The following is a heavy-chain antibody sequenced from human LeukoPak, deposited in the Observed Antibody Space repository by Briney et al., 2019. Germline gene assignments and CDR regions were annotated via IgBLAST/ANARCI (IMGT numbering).Heavy chain of an antibody. V-gene: IGHV4-34*01. J-gene: IGHJ4*02. CDR1: GGSFSGYY. CDR3: ARSAGDYFDY. CDR2: INHSGSI. D-gene: IGHD3-10*01. Sequence: PSETLSLTCAVYGGSFSGYYWSWIRQPPGKGLEWIGEINHSGSINYNPSLKSRVTISVDTSKNQFSLKLSSVTAADTAVYYCARSAGDYFDYWGQGTLVTVSS.